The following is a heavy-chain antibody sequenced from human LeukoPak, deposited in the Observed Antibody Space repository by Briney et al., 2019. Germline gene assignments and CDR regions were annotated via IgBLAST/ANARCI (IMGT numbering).Heavy chain of an antibody. CDR2: ISWNSGSI. J-gene: IGHJ4*02. CDR1: GFTFDDYA. D-gene: IGHD6-19*01. V-gene: IGHV3-9*01. Sequence: PGGSLRLSCAASGFTFDDYAMHWVRQAPGKGLEWVSGISWNSGSIGYADSVKGRFTISRDNSKNTLYLQMNSLRAEDTAVYYCASGQWLVLFDYWGQGTLVTVSS. CDR3: ASGQWLVLFDY.